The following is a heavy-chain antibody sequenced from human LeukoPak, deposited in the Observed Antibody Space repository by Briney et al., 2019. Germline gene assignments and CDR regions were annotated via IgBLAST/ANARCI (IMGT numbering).Heavy chain of an antibody. D-gene: IGHD3-10*01. CDR2: INHSGST. CDR1: GGSFSGYY. Sequence: PSETLSLTCAVYGGSFSGYYWSWIRQPPGKGLEWIGEINHSGSTNYNPSLKSRVTISVDTSKSQFSLKLSSVTAADTAVYYCARVDTMVRGDAFDIWGQGTMVTVSS. J-gene: IGHJ3*02. V-gene: IGHV4-34*01. CDR3: ARVDTMVRGDAFDI.